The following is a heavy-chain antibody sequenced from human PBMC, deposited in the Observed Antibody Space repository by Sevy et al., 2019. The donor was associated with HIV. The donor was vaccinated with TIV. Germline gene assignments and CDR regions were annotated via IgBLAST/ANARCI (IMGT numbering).Heavy chain of an antibody. CDR2: ISGRDSST. CDR3: AKVTLWELLAAHDAFDV. CDR1: GFSFSGYV. Sequence: GGSLRLSCAASGFSFSGYVMNWVRQAPGKGLEWVSSISGRDSSTYYADSVRGLFIISRDNSENTLYLQMNGLRAEDTAVYYCAKVTLWELLAAHDAFDVWGQGTMVTVSS. D-gene: IGHD1-26*01. V-gene: IGHV3-23*01. J-gene: IGHJ3*01.